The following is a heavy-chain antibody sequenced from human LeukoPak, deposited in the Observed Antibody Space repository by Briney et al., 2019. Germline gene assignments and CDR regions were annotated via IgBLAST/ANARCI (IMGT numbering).Heavy chain of an antibody. Sequence: GSLRLSCAGSGFSFSGYWMKWVRQAPGKGLEWVSALSGSGDKTFYADSVKGRFTISRDNSKNTLYLQMNSLRAEDTAVYYCGKDLNYGLDYWGQGTLVTVSS. V-gene: IGHV3-23*01. CDR1: GFSFSGYW. J-gene: IGHJ4*02. CDR2: LSGSGDKT. D-gene: IGHD4-11*01. CDR3: GKDLNYGLDY.